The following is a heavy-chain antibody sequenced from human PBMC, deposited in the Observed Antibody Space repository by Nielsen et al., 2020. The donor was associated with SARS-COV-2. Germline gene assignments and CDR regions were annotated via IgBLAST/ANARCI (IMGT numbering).Heavy chain of an antibody. D-gene: IGHD2-2*01. CDR3: ARVDIVVVPAAHAGDY. CDR1: DSTFFSYS. CDR2: ISATKGTV. J-gene: IGHJ4*02. V-gene: IGHV1-18*04. Sequence: ASVKVSCKTSDSTFFSYSIIWVRQAPGQGLEWMGRISATKGTVKYARNLQDRVTMTADASTTTVYMDLRRLRSDDTAVYYCARVDIVVVPAAHAGDYWGQGTLVTVSS.